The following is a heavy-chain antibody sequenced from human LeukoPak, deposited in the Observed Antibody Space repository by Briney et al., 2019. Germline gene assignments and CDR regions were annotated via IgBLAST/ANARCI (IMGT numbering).Heavy chain of an antibody. CDR3: AKDNSGSSYNWFDP. D-gene: IGHD3-22*01. J-gene: IGHJ5*02. CDR1: GYSVSSGYY. V-gene: IGHV4-38-2*02. CDR2: IYQSGST. Sequence: PSETLSLTCIVSGYSVSSGYYWGWIRQPPGKGLEWVGSIYQSGSTYYNPSLKSRVTISVDTSKNQISLKLNSVTAADTAVYYCAKDNSGSSYNWFDPWGQGTLVTVSS.